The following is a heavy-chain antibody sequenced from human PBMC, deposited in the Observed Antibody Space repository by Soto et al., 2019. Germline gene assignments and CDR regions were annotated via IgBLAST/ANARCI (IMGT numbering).Heavy chain of an antibody. CDR2: ISSSSTI. J-gene: IGHJ4*02. V-gene: IGHV3-48*02. Sequence: GGSLRLSCAASGFTFSSYSMNWVRQAPGKGLEWVSYISSSSTIYYADSVKGRFTISRDNAKNSLYLQMNSLRDEDTAVYYCARDPPYSSGWVRYWGQGTLVTVSS. CDR3: ARDPPYSSGWVRY. CDR1: GFTFSSYS. D-gene: IGHD6-19*01.